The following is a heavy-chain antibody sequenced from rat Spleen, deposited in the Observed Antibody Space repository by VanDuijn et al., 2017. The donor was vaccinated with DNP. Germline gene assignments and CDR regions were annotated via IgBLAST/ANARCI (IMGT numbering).Heavy chain of an antibody. CDR2: INSEGST. D-gene: IGHD5-1*01. CDR1: GYSITSGFK. Sequence: EVQLQESGPGLVKPSQSLSLTCSVTGYSITSGFKWTWIRKFPGNKLEWMGYINSEGSTDYNPSLKSRVSISRDTSENQFFLQVNSLRNEDTATYYCAVQLGVFDYWGQGVLVIVSS. J-gene: IGHJ2*01. V-gene: IGHV3-3*01. CDR3: AVQLGVFDY.